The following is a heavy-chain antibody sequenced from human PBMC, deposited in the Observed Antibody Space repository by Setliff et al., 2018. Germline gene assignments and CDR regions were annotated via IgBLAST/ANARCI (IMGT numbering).Heavy chain of an antibody. Sequence: RASVKVSCKVSGYTSTVYTMNWVRQAPGQGPKWMGWINTNTGDPTYAPGFTGRFVFSLDTSVSTAYLQISSLKAEDTAVYYCARVIPYYFDSWGQGTLVTVSS. V-gene: IGHV7-4-1*02. CDR2: INTNTGDP. J-gene: IGHJ4*02. CDR1: GYTSTVYT. CDR3: ARVIPYYFDS.